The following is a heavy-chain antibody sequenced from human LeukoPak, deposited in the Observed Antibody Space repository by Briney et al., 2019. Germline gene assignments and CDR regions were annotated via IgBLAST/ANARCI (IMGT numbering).Heavy chain of an antibody. CDR2: ISSSNSYI. J-gene: IGHJ4*02. D-gene: IGHD3-22*01. CDR3: ARDPGVYYYDSSGQPDY. V-gene: IGHV3-21*01. CDR1: GFTFSSYS. Sequence: GGSLRLSCAASGFTFSSYSMNWVRQAPGKGLEWVSSISSSNSYIYYADSVKGRFTISRDNAKNSLYLQMNSLRAEDTAVYYCARDPGVYYYDSSGQPDYWGQGTLVTVSS.